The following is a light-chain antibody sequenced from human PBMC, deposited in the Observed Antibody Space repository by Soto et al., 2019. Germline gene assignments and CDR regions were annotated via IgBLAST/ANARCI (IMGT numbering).Light chain of an antibody. CDR3: SSYTRSATYV. CDR2: EVT. J-gene: IGLJ1*01. CDR1: SSDVGGYNY. V-gene: IGLV2-14*01. Sequence: QSALTQPASVSGSPGQSLTISCTGTSSDVGGYNYVSWYQHHPGKAPKLIIYEVTDRPSGVSNRFSGSKSGNTASLTISGLQAEDEADYFCSSYTRSATYVFGTGTKLTVL.